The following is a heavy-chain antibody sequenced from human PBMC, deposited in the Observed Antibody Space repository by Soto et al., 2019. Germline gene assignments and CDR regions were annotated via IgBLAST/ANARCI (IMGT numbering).Heavy chain of an antibody. J-gene: IGHJ5*02. V-gene: IGHV4-59*01. CDR3: ARVSRHVVPADYNWFDP. D-gene: IGHD2-2*01. CDR2: IYDSGDT. Sequence: SETPSLTCTVSGDSISRSYWSWIRQSPGKGLEWIGHIYDSGDTDYNPSLKSRVTISVDTSKNQFSLKLRSVTAADTAIYYCARVSRHVVPADYNWFDPWGPGTLVTVSS. CDR1: GDSISRSY.